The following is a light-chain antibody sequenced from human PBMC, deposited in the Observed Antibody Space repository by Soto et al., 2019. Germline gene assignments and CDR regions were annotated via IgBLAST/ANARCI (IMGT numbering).Light chain of an antibody. J-gene: IGKJ1*01. Sequence: DIQMTQSPSTLSASVGDRVTLTCRASQSIRSWLAWYQQKPGKAPNLLIYDASDLGSGVPSRFSGSGSGTDFTLTISRLEPEDFAVYYCQQYGSSGTFGQGTKV. CDR1: QSIRSW. CDR2: DAS. CDR3: QQYGSSGT. V-gene: IGKV1-5*01.